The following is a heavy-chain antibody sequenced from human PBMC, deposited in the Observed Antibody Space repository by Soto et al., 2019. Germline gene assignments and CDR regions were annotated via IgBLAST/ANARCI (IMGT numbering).Heavy chain of an antibody. D-gene: IGHD6-19*01. V-gene: IGHV3-23*01. CDR1: GFTFSSYA. CDR2: ISGSGGST. Sequence: EVQLLESGGGLVRPGGSLRLSCAASGFTFSSYAMSWVRQAPGKGLEWVSAISGSGGSTYYADSVKGRFTISRDNSKNTLFLQMNRLRAGDTAVYYCAEVEPIAVGGPFDFWGQGTLVTVSS. J-gene: IGHJ4*02. CDR3: AEVEPIAVGGPFDF.